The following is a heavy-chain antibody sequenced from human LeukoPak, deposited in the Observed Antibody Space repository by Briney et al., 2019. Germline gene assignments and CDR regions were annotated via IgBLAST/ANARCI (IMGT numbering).Heavy chain of an antibody. J-gene: IGHJ4*02. CDR3: ARGGYGDYKFLFDY. Sequence: GASVKVSCQASGGTFSSYAISWVRQAPGQGLEWMGGIIPIFGTANYAQKFQGRVTITTDESTSTAYMELSSLRSEDTAVYYCARGGYGDYKFLFDYWGQGTLVTVSS. V-gene: IGHV1-69*05. CDR2: IIPIFGTA. CDR1: GGTFSSYA. D-gene: IGHD4-17*01.